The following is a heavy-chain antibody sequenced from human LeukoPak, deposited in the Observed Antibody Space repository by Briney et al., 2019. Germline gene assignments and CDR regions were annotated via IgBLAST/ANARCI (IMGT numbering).Heavy chain of an antibody. CDR3: ARRNDFHI. CDR1: GGSISSYY. Sequence: PSETLSLTCTASGGSISSYYWSWIRQPPGKGLEWIGYIYSNEATEYKPSLKSRVTISADTSKNPFSLKLTSVTAADTAIYYCARRNDFHIWGQGTMVTVSS. V-gene: IGHV4-4*08. CDR2: IYSNEAT. J-gene: IGHJ3*02.